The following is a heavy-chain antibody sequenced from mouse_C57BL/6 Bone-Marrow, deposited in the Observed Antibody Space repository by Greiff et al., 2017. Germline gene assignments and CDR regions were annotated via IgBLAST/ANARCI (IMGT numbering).Heavy chain of an antibody. CDR1: GYTFTSYW. CDR2: LYPGSGST. Sequence: QVQLQQPGAELVKPGASVKMSCKASGYTFTSYWITWVKQRPGQGLEWIGDLYPGSGSTNYNEKFKSKATLTVDTSSSTAYMQLSSLTSEDSAVYYCARGYYYYGSSYEDYAMDYWGQGTSVTVSS. J-gene: IGHJ4*01. CDR3: ARGYYYYGSSYEDYAMDY. D-gene: IGHD1-1*01. V-gene: IGHV1-55*01.